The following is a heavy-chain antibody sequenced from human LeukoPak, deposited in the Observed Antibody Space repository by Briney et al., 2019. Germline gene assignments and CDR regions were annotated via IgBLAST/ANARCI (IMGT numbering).Heavy chain of an antibody. CDR1: GFTVSSNY. Sequence: GGSLRLSCAASGFTVSSNYMSWVRQAPGKGLEWVSGISWNSGSIGYADSVKGRFTISRDNAKNSLYLQMNSLRAEDTALYYCAKEEYSYGYFSYGGQGTLVTVSS. V-gene: IGHV3-9*01. D-gene: IGHD5-18*01. CDR2: ISWNSGSI. CDR3: AKEEYSYGYFSY. J-gene: IGHJ4*02.